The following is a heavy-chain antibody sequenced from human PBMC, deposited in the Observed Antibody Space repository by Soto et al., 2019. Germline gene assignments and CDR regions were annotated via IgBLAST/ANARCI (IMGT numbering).Heavy chain of an antibody. Sequence: QITLKESGPTLVKPTQTLTLTCTFSGFSLSTSGVSVGWIRQPPGKALEWLALIYWDDDKRYSPSLKSRLTITKDTAKNQVVLTMTNMDPVDTATYYCAHRLSAGYLHPWGQGTLVTVSS. D-gene: IGHD6-13*01. J-gene: IGHJ5*02. CDR2: IYWDDDK. CDR3: AHRLSAGYLHP. CDR1: GFSLSTSGVS. V-gene: IGHV2-5*02.